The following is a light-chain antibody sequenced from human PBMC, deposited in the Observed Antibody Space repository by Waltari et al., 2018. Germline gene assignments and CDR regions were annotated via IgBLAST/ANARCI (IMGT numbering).Light chain of an antibody. CDR3: QSADNSGTYKV. V-gene: IGLV3-25*03. J-gene: IGLJ2*01. CDR2: QDI. Sequence: SYELTQPPSVSVSPGQTARITCSGDALPKQSSFWYQQKSGPAPVLIIYQDIKRPSGIPERFSASSSGTSVTLTISGVQAEDEADYYCQSADNSGTYKVFGGGTKVTVL. CDR1: ALPKQS.